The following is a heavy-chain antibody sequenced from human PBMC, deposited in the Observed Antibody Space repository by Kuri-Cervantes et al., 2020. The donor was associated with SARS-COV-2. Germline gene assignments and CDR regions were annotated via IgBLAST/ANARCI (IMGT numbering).Heavy chain of an antibody. J-gene: IGHJ3*02. Sequence: ASVKVSCKVSGYTLTELSMHWVRQAPGKGLEWMGRFDPEDGETIYAQKFQGRVTMTEDTSTDTAYMELSSLRSEDTAVCYCATARFDFWSGYSWGGAFDIWGQGTMVTVSS. D-gene: IGHD3-3*01. CDR2: FDPEDGET. CDR3: ATARFDFWSGYSWGGAFDI. CDR1: GYTLTELS. V-gene: IGHV1-24*01.